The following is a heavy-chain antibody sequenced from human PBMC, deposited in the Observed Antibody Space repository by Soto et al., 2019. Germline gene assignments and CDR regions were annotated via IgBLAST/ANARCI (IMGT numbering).Heavy chain of an antibody. V-gene: IGHV1-69*12. CDR2: IIPIFGTA. D-gene: IGHD4-17*01. Sequence: QGQLVQYGAEVKKPGSSVKVSCDASGGTYNSYAISWVRQAPGQGLEWMAGIIPIFGTANYAQKFQGRVTITADESTSTAYMELSSLRSEDTAVYYCAREGRRLRIPSYYYGMDVWGQGTTVTVSS. CDR3: AREGRRLRIPSYYYGMDV. J-gene: IGHJ6*02. CDR1: GGTYNSYA.